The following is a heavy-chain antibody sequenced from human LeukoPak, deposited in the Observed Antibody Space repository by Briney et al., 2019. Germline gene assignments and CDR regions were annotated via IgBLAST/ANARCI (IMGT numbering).Heavy chain of an antibody. Sequence: ASVKVSCKASGYSFILYGISWVRQAPGQGLEWMGWISAYNGNTNYAQKLQGRVTMTTDTSTSTAYMELRSLRSDDPAVYYCARDDYGDSHLIDYWGQGTLVTVSS. V-gene: IGHV1-18*01. CDR1: GYSFILYG. D-gene: IGHD4-17*01. CDR2: ISAYNGNT. CDR3: ARDDYGDSHLIDY. J-gene: IGHJ4*02.